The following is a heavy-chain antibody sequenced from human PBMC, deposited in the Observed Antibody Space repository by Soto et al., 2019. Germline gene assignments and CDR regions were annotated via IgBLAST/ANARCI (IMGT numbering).Heavy chain of an antibody. V-gene: IGHV3-11*01. CDR3: ARSPYQLLYNWFDP. D-gene: IGHD2-2*01. CDR1: GFTFSDYY. CDR2: ISSSGSTI. Sequence: PGGSLRLSCAASGFTFSDYYMSWIRQAPGKGLEWVSYISSSGSTIYYADSVKGRFTISRDNAKNSLYLQMNSLRAEDTAVYYCARSPYQLLYNWFDPWGQGTLVTVSS. J-gene: IGHJ5*02.